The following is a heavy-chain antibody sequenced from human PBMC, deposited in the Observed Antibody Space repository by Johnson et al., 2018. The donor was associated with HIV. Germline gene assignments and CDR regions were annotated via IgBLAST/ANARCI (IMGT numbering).Heavy chain of an antibody. Sequence: QVQLVESGGGLVKPGGSLRLSCAASGFTFRDYYMSWIRQAPGKGLEWVSGISWNSGSIGYADSVKGRFTISRDNAKNSLYLKMNSLRAEEPAVYYCARTCRGSSWYRGSGTDGFDIWGQGTMVTVSS. D-gene: IGHD6-13*01. CDR2: ISWNSGSI. V-gene: IGHV3-11*04. J-gene: IGHJ3*02. CDR1: GFTFRDYY. CDR3: ARTCRGSSWYRGSGTDGFDI.